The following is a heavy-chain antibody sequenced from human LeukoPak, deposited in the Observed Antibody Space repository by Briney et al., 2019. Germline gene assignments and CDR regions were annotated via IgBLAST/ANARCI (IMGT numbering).Heavy chain of an antibody. CDR2: IYYSGSA. V-gene: IGHV4-59*08. Sequence: PSETLSLTCTVSGDSISSYYWSWIRQPPGQGLEWIGYIYYSGSANYNPSLKRRVTISVDTSKNNFSLKLSSVNAADRAVYYCARHSRSYYDFDYWGQGTLVTVSS. D-gene: IGHD1-26*01. CDR1: GDSISSYY. CDR3: ARHSRSYYDFDY. J-gene: IGHJ4*02.